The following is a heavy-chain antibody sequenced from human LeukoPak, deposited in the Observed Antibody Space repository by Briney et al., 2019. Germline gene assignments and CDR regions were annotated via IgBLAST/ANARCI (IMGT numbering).Heavy chain of an antibody. Sequence: GGSLRLSCAASGXTFSTYAMSWVRQAPGKGLEWVSSISGSGGSTFYADSVKGRFTISRDNSKNTLYLQMNSLRAEDTAIYYCAKRITVVARDAFDFWGQGTMATVSS. CDR3: AKRITVVARDAFDF. CDR1: GXTFSTYA. J-gene: IGHJ3*01. V-gene: IGHV3-23*01. D-gene: IGHD1-14*01. CDR2: ISGSGGST.